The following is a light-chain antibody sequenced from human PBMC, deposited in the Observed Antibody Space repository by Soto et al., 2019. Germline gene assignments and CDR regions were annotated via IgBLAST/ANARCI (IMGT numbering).Light chain of an antibody. V-gene: IGKV2-30*01. CDR3: MQGTHWPPYT. J-gene: IGKJ2*01. CDR2: KVS. CDR1: QILVNGAGNTY. Sequence: DVVLTQSPLSLTVTLGQPASISCRSSQILVNGAGNTYLNWFHQRPGQSPRRLIYKVSNRDSGVPDRFSGSGSGTEFTLKIRRVEAEDIGVYYCMQGTHWPPYTFGQGTKLEIK.